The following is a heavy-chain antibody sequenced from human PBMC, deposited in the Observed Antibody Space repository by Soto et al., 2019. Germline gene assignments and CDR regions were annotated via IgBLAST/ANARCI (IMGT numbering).Heavy chain of an antibody. V-gene: IGHV4-61*01. CDR2: VHSSGIT. CDR1: GGSVRNDNFY. Sequence: PSETLSLTCTVSGGSVRNDNFYWSWIRQPPGKGLEWIGYVHSSGITNYNPSLKRRVTISVDTSRNQFSLRPISVTAADTAVYYCARGLTMGQLPSHFDHWGQGTLVAVSS. CDR3: ARGLTMGQLPSHFDH. D-gene: IGHD3-16*01. J-gene: IGHJ5*02.